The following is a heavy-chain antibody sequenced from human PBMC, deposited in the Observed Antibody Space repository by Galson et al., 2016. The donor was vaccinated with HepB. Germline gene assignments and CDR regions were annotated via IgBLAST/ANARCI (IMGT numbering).Heavy chain of an antibody. Sequence: SLRLSCAASGFTLNDYWMSWVRQAPGKGLVWVAHISPDGSDTSYADSVTGRFTFSRDNAKNTLYLQMNSLRAEDTAVYYCVRDGVGAAPYDYWGQGALVIVSS. CDR1: GFTLNDYW. V-gene: IGHV3-74*01. D-gene: IGHD2-15*01. CDR3: VRDGVGAAPYDY. CDR2: ISPDGSDT. J-gene: IGHJ4*02.